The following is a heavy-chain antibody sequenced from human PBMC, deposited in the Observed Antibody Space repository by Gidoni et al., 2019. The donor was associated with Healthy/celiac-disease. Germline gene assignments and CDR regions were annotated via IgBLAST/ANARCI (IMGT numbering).Heavy chain of an antibody. CDR2: ISYSGST. CDR1: GVSISSDDYY. CDR3: ANQLVGYYFDY. J-gene: IGHJ4*02. V-gene: IGHV4-30-4*01. D-gene: IGHD6-6*01. Sequence: QVQLQESGPGLVKPSQTLSLTCTVSGVSISSDDYYWSWIRQPPGKGLEWIGYISYSGSTYYNTSLKSRLTISVDTSKNQFSLKLSSVTAAASAVYYCANQLVGYYFDYWGQGTLVTVSS.